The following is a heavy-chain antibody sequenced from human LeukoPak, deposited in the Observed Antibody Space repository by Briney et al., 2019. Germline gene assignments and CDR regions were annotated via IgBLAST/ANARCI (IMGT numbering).Heavy chain of an antibody. J-gene: IGHJ4*02. V-gene: IGHV3-30*02. Sequence: GGSLRLSCAASGFTFSSYGMHWVRQAPGKGLEWVAFIRYDGSNKYYADSVKGRFTISRDNSKNTLYLLMNSLRAEDTAVYYCATRPSGDYPYFDYWGQGTLVTVSS. CDR1: GFTFSSYG. D-gene: IGHD4-17*01. CDR3: ATRPSGDYPYFDY. CDR2: IRYDGSNK.